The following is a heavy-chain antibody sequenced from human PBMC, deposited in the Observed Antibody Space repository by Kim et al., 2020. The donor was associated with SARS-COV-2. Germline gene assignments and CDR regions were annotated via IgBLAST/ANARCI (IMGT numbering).Heavy chain of an antibody. Sequence: ASVKVSCKASGYTFTGYYMHWVRQAPGQGLEWMGWINPNSGGTNYAQKFQGRVTMTRDTSISTAYMELSRLRSDDTAVYYCARAYCGGDCYSDPYYYYYGMDVWGQGTTVTVSS. V-gene: IGHV1-2*02. D-gene: IGHD2-21*01. CDR2: INPNSGGT. CDR3: ARAYCGGDCYSDPYYYYYGMDV. CDR1: GYTFTGYY. J-gene: IGHJ6*02.